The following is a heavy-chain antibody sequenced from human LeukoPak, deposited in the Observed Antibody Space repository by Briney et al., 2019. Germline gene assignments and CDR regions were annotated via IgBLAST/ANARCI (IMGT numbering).Heavy chain of an antibody. CDR2: FDPEDGET. V-gene: IGHV1-24*01. J-gene: IGHJ4*02. Sequence: ASVKVSCKVSGYTLTELSMHWVRQAPGKGLEWMGGFDPEDGETIYAQKFQGRVTMTEDTSTDTAYIELSSLRSEDTAVYYCATDFDVVGASKNYWGQGTLVTVSS. D-gene: IGHD1-26*01. CDR3: ATDFDVVGASKNY. CDR1: GYTLTELS.